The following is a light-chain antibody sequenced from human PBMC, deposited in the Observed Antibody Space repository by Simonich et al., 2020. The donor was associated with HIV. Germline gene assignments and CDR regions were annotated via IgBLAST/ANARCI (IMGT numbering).Light chain of an antibody. V-gene: IGLV8-61*01. CDR2: NTN. J-gene: IGLJ3*02. Sequence: QTVVTQEPSFSVSPGGTVTLTCGLRSGSVSTTYYPSWYQPTPGQAPRTLTSNTNTRSAGVPDRCSGSILGNKAALTITGAQADDESDYYCVLYMGSGIWVFGGGTKLTVL. CDR3: VLYMGSGIWV. CDR1: SGSVSTTYY.